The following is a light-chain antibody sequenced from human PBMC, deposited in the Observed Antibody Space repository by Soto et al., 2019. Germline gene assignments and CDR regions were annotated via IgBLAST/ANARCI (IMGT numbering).Light chain of an antibody. CDR1: QSVSSNY. CDR3: QQYSNSPPNN. V-gene: IGKV3-20*01. CDR2: GAS. Sequence: EIVLTQSPGTLSLSPGERATLSCRASQSVSSNYLAWYQQKPGQAPRLLIYGASSRATGIPGRFSGSGSGTDFTLTISSLQPEDFAVYFCQQYSNSPPNNFGQGTKVEIK. J-gene: IGKJ2*01.